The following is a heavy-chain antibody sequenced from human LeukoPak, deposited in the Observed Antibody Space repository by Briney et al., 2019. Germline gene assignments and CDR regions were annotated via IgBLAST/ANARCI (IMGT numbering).Heavy chain of an antibody. CDR1: GGSISSYY. V-gene: IGHV4-59*01. J-gene: IGHJ4*02. CDR3: ARHEGSGWYYFDY. D-gene: IGHD6-19*01. Sequence: SQTLSLTCTVSGGSISSYYWSWIRQPPGKGLEWIGYIYYSGRTNYNPSLKSRVTISVDTSKNQFSLKLSSVTAADTAVYYCARHEGSGWYYFDYWGQGTLVTVSS. CDR2: IYYSGRT.